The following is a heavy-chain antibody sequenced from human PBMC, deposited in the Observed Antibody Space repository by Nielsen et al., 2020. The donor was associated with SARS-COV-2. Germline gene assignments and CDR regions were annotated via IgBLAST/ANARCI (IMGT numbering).Heavy chain of an antibody. CDR3: ARGTYNFRSYSSSGMDV. V-gene: IGHV4-34*01. D-gene: IGHD3-3*01. CDR2: SNQGGDA. Sequence: GSLRLSCTVYGGSLRGYFWIWLRQPPGKGLEWIGESNQGGDANYSPSLKNRVTISMDTSKMQFSLRLTSVTAADTGTYFCARGTYNFRSYSSSGMDVWGQGTTVTVSS. CDR1: GGSLRGYF. J-gene: IGHJ6*02.